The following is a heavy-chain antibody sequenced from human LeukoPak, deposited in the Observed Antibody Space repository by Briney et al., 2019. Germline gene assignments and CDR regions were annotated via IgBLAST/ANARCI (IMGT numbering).Heavy chain of an antibody. CDR1: GGSISSGGYS. V-gene: IGHV4-61*08. CDR2: IYYSGST. Sequence: SQTLSLTCAVSGGSISSGGYSWSWIRQPPGKGLEWIGYIYYSGSTNYNPSLKSRVTISVDTSKNQFSLKLSSVTAADTAVYYCARNPGWYQLLGDAFDIWGQGTMVTVSS. CDR3: ARNPGWYQLLGDAFDI. D-gene: IGHD2-2*01. J-gene: IGHJ3*02.